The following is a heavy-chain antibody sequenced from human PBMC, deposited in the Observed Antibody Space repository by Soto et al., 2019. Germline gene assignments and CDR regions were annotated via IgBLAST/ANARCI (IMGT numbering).Heavy chain of an antibody. D-gene: IGHD2-21*01. CDR3: ARRPYGAFDI. Sequence: QGQLVQSGAEVKKPGSSVKVSCKASGGTFSSYAISWVRQATGQVLECLGGIIPIFGTANYAQKFQGRVTIASDKSTSTAYMELSSLRSEATAVYYCARRPYGAFDIWAQGTMVTVSS. CDR1: GGTFSSYA. CDR2: IIPIFGTA. V-gene: IGHV1-69*06. J-gene: IGHJ3*02.